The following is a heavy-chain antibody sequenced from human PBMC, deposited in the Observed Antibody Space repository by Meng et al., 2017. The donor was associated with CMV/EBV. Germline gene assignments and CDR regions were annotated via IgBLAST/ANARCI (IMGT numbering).Heavy chain of an antibody. D-gene: IGHD2-2*02. CDR1: GGSISSYY. V-gene: IGHV4-4*07. J-gene: IGHJ5*02. Sequence: VAVQEAGPGLVKPSETLSLTVTVLGGSISSYYWSWIRQPAGKGLEWIGRIYTSGSTNYNPSLKSRVTMSVDTSKNQFSLKLSSVTAADTAVYYCAREIVVVPAAIDNWFDPWGQGTLVTVSS. CDR2: IYTSGST. CDR3: AREIVVVPAAIDNWFDP.